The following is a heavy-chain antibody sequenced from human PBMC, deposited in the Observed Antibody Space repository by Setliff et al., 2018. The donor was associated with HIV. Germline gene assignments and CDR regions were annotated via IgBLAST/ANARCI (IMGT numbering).Heavy chain of an antibody. D-gene: IGHD3-3*01. Sequence: PSETLSLTCTVSGGSISTYYWSWIRQPPGKGLEWIGYIYTSGSTNYNPSLKTRVTISIDTSKKQVSLQLSSVTAADTAVYYCARHANYDFWSGYWGYYFDYWGQGTLVTVSS. V-gene: IGHV4-4*09. CDR3: ARHANYDFWSGYWGYYFDY. CDR2: IYTSGST. CDR1: GGSISTYY. J-gene: IGHJ4*02.